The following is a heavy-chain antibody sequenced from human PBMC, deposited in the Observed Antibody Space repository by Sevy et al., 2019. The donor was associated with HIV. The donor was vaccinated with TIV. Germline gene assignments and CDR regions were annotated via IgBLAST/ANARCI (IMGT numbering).Heavy chain of an antibody. CDR1: GYSFTSYW. CDR3: ARHAGRDYYDSSGPSDY. CDR2: IYPGDSDT. Sequence: GESLKISCKGSGYSFTSYWIGWVRQMPGKGLEWMGIIYPGDSDTRYSPSFQGQVTISADKSISTAYLQWSSLKASDTAMYYCARHAGRDYYDSSGPSDYWGQGTLVTVSS. J-gene: IGHJ4*02. D-gene: IGHD3-22*01. V-gene: IGHV5-51*01.